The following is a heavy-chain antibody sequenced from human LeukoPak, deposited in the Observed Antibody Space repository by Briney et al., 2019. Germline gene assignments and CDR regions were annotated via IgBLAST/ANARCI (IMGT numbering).Heavy chain of an antibody. D-gene: IGHD5-24*01. CDR3: AKGRDGYNPSYFDY. J-gene: IGHJ4*02. CDR1: GFTFSSYG. CDR2: ISGSGGST. V-gene: IGHV3-23*01. Sequence: GRSLRLSCAASGFTFSSYGMHWVRQAPGKGLEWVSAISGSGGSTFYADSVKGRFTISRDNSKNTLYLQMNSLRAEDTAVYYCAKGRDGYNPSYFDYWGQGTLVTVSS.